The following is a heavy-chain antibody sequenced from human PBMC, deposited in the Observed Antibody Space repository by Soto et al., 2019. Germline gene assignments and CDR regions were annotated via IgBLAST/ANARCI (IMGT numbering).Heavy chain of an antibody. CDR2: IYSGGST. V-gene: IGHV3-53*01. CDR3: ARDRSSSWSDYYYYGMDV. Sequence: PGGSLRLSCAASGFTVSSNYMSWVRQAPGKGLEWVSVIYSGGSTYYADSVKGRFTISRDNSKNTLYLQMNSLRAEDTAVYYCARDRSSSWSDYYYYGMDVWGQGTTVTVSS. CDR1: GFTVSSNY. D-gene: IGHD6-13*01. J-gene: IGHJ6*02.